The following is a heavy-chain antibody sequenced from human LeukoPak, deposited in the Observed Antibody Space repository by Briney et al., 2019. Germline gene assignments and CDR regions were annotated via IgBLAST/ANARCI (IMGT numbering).Heavy chain of an antibody. Sequence: GGSLRLSCAASGFTFSSYNMIWARQAPGKGLEWVSYISSSSNTIYYADSVRGRFTISRDNAKNSLYLQMNSLRAEDTAVYYCARASSRFSGSLFDYWGQGTLVTVSS. CDR3: ARASSRFSGSLFDY. CDR2: ISSSSNTI. J-gene: IGHJ4*02. V-gene: IGHV3-48*01. CDR1: GFTFSSYN. D-gene: IGHD1-26*01.